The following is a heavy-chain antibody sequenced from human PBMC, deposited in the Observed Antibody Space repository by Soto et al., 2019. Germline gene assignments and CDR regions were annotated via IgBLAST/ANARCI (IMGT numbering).Heavy chain of an antibody. Sequence: SETLSLTCTFSGGSISSGGYYWSWIRQHPGKGLEWIGYIYYSGSTYYNPSLKSRVTISVDTSKNQFSPKLSSVTAADTAVYYRARDVAAVGNWFDPWGQGTLVTISS. CDR1: GGSISSGGYY. V-gene: IGHV4-31*03. D-gene: IGHD6-13*01. CDR2: IYYSGST. CDR3: ARDVAAVGNWFDP. J-gene: IGHJ5*02.